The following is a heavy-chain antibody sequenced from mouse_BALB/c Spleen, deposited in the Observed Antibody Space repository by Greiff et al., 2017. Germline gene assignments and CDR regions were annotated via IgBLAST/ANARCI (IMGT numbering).Heavy chain of an antibody. D-gene: IGHD2-13*01. CDR1: GFNIKDTY. Sequence: EVQLVESGAELVKPGASVKLSCTASGFNIKDTYMHWVKQRPEQGLEWIGRIDPANGNTKYDPKFQGKATITADTSSNTAYLQLSSLTSEDTAVYYCARGEGFYAMDYWGQGTSVTVSS. CDR2: IDPANGNT. J-gene: IGHJ4*01. V-gene: IGHV14-3*02. CDR3: ARGEGFYAMDY.